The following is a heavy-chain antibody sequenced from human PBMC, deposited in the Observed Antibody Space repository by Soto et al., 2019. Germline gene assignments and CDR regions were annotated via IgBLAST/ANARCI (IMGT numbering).Heavy chain of an antibody. CDR2: ISSSGDNT. CDR3: VKDSGYYYGSGSFVYGMDV. V-gene: IGHV3-64D*06. CDR1: EFTFGIYA. Sequence: GGSLRLSCSASEFTFGIYAMHWVRQAPGKGLEYVSAISSSGDNTYYADSVKGRFYIFRDNSKNAVYLQMSSLRVEDTAVYYCVKDSGYYYGSGSFVYGMDVWGQGTTVTVSS. D-gene: IGHD3-10*01. J-gene: IGHJ6*02.